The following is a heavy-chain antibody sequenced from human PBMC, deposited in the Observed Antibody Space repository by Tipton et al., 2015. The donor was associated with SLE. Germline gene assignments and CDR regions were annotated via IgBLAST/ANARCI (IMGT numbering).Heavy chain of an antibody. CDR3: AAILGGAFDI. J-gene: IGHJ3*02. CDR2: INHSGST. V-gene: IGHV4-34*01. CDR1: GGSFSGYY. Sequence: TLSLTCAVYGGSFSGYYWSWIRQPPGKGLEWIGEINHSGSTNYNPSLKSRVTISVDTSKNQFSLKLSSVTAADTAVYYCAAILGGAFDIWGQGTMVTVSS. D-gene: IGHD2-2*02.